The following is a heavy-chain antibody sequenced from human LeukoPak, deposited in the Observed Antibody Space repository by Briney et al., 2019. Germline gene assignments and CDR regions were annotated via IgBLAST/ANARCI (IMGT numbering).Heavy chain of an antibody. D-gene: IGHD6-13*01. J-gene: IGHJ5*02. CDR1: VLMFTSSL. V-gene: IGHV3-33*01. Sequence: TRCGAAYVLMFTSSLMKRVRQAPGKGLEWVAVIWYDGSNKYYADSVKGRFTISRDNSKNTLYLQMNSLRAEDTAVYYCARDVLGYSSSWYNWFDPWGQGTLVTVSS. CDR2: IWYDGSNK. CDR3: ARDVLGYSSSWYNWFDP.